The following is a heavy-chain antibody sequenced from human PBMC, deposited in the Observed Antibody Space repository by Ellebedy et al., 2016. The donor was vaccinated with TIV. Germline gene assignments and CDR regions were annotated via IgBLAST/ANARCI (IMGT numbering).Heavy chain of an antibody. CDR2: INTNTGNP. Sequence: AASVKVSCKASGYTFTTYAMNWVRQAPGQGLEWMGWINTNTGNPTYAQGFTGRFVFSLDNSVNTADLQISSLKAEDTAMYFCAREIKPPGGDYNHYYQYGMDVWGQGTTVTVSS. CDR1: GYTFTTYA. J-gene: IGHJ6*02. D-gene: IGHD4-17*01. CDR3: AREIKPPGGDYNHYYQYGMDV. V-gene: IGHV7-4-1*02.